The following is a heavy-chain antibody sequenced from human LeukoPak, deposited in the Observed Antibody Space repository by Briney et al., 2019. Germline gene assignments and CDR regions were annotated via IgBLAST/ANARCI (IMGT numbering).Heavy chain of an antibody. CDR1: GFTFSSYS. V-gene: IGHV3-21*03. J-gene: IGHJ5*02. CDR3: TTDPGWFGDPMPWFDP. CDR2: ISSSSSYI. D-gene: IGHD3-10*01. Sequence: GGSLRLSCAASGFTFSSYSMNWVRQAPGEGLEWVSSISSSSSYIYYADSVKGRFTIARDNAKNSLYLQMNSLRAEDTAVYYCTTDPGWFGDPMPWFDPWSQGTLVTVSS.